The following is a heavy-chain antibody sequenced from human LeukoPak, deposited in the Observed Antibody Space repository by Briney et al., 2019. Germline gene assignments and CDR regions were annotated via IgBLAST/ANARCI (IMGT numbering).Heavy chain of an antibody. Sequence: SETLSLTCTVSGGSISPYYWSWIRQPPGKGLEWIGYIYYSGNTNYNPSLKSRVTISLDTSKNQFSLKLSSVTAADTAVYYCARSTWLLDKWGQGTLVTVSS. CDR3: ARSTWLLDK. CDR1: GGSISPYY. J-gene: IGHJ4*02. CDR2: IYYSGNT. V-gene: IGHV4-59*01. D-gene: IGHD5-12*01.